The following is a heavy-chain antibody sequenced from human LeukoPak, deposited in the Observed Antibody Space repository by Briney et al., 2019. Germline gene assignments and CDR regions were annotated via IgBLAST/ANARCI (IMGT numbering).Heavy chain of an antibody. CDR1: GYTFTSNY. D-gene: IGHD2-15*01. CDR2: INPSGGST. J-gene: IGHJ4*02. V-gene: IGHV1-46*01. CDR3: ARDPFTVVVVPARYFDH. Sequence: RHGESLKISCKASGYTFTSNYMHWVRQAPGQGLEWMGIINPSGGSTKYAQKFQGRVTMTRDTSTSTVYMELSSLRSEDTAVYYCARDPFTVVVVPARYFDHWGQGTLVTVSS.